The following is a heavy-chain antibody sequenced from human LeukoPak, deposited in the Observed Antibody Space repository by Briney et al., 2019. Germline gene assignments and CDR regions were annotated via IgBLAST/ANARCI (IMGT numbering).Heavy chain of an antibody. J-gene: IGHJ4*02. CDR2: INRSGGST. CDR3: ASDTHYSDSSGYHHFDY. D-gene: IGHD3-22*01. CDR1: GLTFSSYW. V-gene: IGHV3-23*01. Sequence: PGGSLRLSCAASGLTFSSYWMSWVRQAPGKGLEWVSTINRSGGSTYYADSVKGRFTISRDNSRNTLYLQVNSLRAEDTALYYCASDTHYSDSSGYHHFDYWGQGTLVTVSS.